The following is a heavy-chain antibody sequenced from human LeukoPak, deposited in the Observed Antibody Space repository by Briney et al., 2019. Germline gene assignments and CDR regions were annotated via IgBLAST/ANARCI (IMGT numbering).Heavy chain of an antibody. D-gene: IGHD2-15*01. CDR1: GGTFSSYA. Sequence: SLVKVSCKASGGTFSSYAISWVRQAPGQGLEWMGRIIPIFGTANYAQKFQGRVTITTDESTSTAYMELSSLRSEDTAVYSSAREVGGNWFDPWGKGTLVTVSS. CDR3: AREVGGNWFDP. J-gene: IGHJ5*02. V-gene: IGHV1-69*05. CDR2: IIPIFGTA.